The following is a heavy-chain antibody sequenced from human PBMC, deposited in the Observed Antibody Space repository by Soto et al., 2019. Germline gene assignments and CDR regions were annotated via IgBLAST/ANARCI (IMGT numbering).Heavy chain of an antibody. CDR1: GGSLSAYY. Sequence: QVQLQQWGAGLLKPSETLSLTCAVYGGSLSAYYWSWIRQSPGKGLEWIGEINHSGSTNYNPSLNSRVTTAADTSKNQFSLNLSSVTAADPAVYYCAFSPRLRQWLVPRGAFDVWGQGTLVTVSS. D-gene: IGHD6-19*01. CDR2: INHSGST. CDR3: AFSPRLRQWLVPRGAFDV. V-gene: IGHV4-34*02. J-gene: IGHJ3*01.